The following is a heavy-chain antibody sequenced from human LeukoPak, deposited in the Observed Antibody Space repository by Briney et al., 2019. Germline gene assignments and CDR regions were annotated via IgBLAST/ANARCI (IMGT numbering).Heavy chain of an antibody. CDR1: GYTFTSYG. CDR2: ISAYNGNT. Sequence: VASVKVSCKASGYTFTSYGISWVPQAPGQGLERMVWISAYNGNTNFAQKFQGRVTMTTDTSTSTAYMELRSLTSDDTAVYYCARGPGTYYYGSGRLESFWGQGTLVTVSS. CDR3: ARGPGTYYYGSGRLESF. D-gene: IGHD3-10*01. J-gene: IGHJ4*02. V-gene: IGHV1-18*01.